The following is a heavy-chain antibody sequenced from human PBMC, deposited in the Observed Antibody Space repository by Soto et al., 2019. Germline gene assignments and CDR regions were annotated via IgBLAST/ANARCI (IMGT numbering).Heavy chain of an antibody. CDR1: GGSISSGGYY. V-gene: IGHV4-31*03. CDR3: ARSPWIQLWYFDY. J-gene: IGHJ4*02. D-gene: IGHD5-18*01. Sequence: SETLSLTCTVSGGSISSGGYYWSWIRQHPGKGLEWIGYIYYSGSTYYNPSLKSRVTMSVDTSKNQFSLKLSSVTAADTAVYYCARSPWIQLWYFDYWGQGTLVTVSS. CDR2: IYYSGST.